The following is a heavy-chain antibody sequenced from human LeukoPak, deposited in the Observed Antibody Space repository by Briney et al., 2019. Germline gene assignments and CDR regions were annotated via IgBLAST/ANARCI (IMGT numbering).Heavy chain of an antibody. CDR2: IYYSGRT. CDR1: GGXISSGVYY. V-gene: IGHV4-31*03. Sequence: SQTLSLTCPVSGGXISSGVYYWSWIRQHPGKGLEWIGYIYYSGRTYYNSSLKSRVTISVDTSKNQFSLKLSSVTAADTAVYYCARGSARWFDPWGQGTLVTVSS. J-gene: IGHJ5*02. CDR3: ARGSARWFDP.